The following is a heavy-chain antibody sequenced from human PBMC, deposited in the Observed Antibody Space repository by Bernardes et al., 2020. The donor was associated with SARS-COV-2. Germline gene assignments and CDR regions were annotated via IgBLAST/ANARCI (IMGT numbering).Heavy chain of an antibody. CDR2: IYFTGNT. CDR1: GGSISSYY. D-gene: IGHD3-10*01. V-gene: IGHV4-59*01. CDR3: ARGGPRGLIDY. Sequence: SETLSLTCTVSGGSISSYYWTWIRQPPGKGLECVGYIYFTGNTNYNPSLKSRVTISVDTSKNQFSLKLNSVTAADTAVYYCARGGPRGLIDYWGQGAQVTVSS. J-gene: IGHJ4*02.